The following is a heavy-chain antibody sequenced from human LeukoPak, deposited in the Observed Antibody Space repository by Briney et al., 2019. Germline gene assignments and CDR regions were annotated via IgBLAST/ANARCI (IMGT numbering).Heavy chain of an antibody. CDR2: IIPIFGTA. D-gene: IGHD3-9*01. CDR1: GGTFSSYA. V-gene: IGHV1-69*05. J-gene: IGHJ4*02. Sequence: SVKVSCKASGGTFSSYAISWVRQAPGQGLEWMGRIIPIFGTANYAQKFQGRVTITTDESTSTAYMELSSLRSEDTAVYYCVRGQDDGYDIFDYWGQGTLVTVSS. CDR3: VRGQDDGYDIFDY.